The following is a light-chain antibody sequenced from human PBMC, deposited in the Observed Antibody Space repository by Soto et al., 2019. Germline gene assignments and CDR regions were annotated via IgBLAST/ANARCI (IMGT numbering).Light chain of an antibody. CDR2: DAS. CDR1: QTISSW. J-gene: IGKJ1*01. Sequence: FQMTQSPSTLSGSVGDRVTITCRASQTISSWLAWYQQKPGKAPKLLIYDASSLESGVPSRFSGSGSGTEFTLTISSLQPDDFATYYCQQYNSYPWTFGQGTKV. V-gene: IGKV1-5*01. CDR3: QQYNSYPWT.